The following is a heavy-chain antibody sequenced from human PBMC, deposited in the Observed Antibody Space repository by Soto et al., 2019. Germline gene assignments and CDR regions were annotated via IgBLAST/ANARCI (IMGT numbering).Heavy chain of an antibody. CDR3: AREGGYCSGGSCYSYYYYGMDV. V-gene: IGHV1-69*01. J-gene: IGHJ6*02. D-gene: IGHD2-15*01. Sequence: QVQLVQSGAEVKKPGSSVKVSCKASGGTFSSYAISWVRQAPGQGLEWMGGIIPIFGTANYAQKFQGRVTITADESTSTAHMELSSLRSEDTAVYYCAREGGYCSGGSCYSYYYYGMDVWGQGTTVTVSS. CDR1: GGTFSSYA. CDR2: IIPIFGTA.